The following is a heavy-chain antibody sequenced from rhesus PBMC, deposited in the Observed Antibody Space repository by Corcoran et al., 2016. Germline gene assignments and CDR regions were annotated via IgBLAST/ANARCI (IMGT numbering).Heavy chain of an antibody. J-gene: IGHJ4*01. Sequence: QVQLQESGPGLVEPSATLSLTCNVSGGSISSYYWSWIRQSPGTGLEWIGRIYGSSGSTTYNPSRTSRVSISRDTSKKQFSLKLKSVTAADTAMYYCARDVAAAGQWYFDYWGQGVLVTVSS. D-gene: IGHD6S26*01. V-gene: IGHV4-147*01. CDR2: IYGSSGST. CDR1: GGSISSYY. CDR3: ARDVAAAGQWYFDY.